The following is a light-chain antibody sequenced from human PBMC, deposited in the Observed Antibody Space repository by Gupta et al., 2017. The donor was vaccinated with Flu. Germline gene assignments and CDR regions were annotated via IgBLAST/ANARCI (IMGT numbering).Light chain of an antibody. V-gene: IGKV2-30*02. Sequence: VVMTQSPLSLPVTLGQPAYISCRSSQSRVHSNGNHCLTWLQQRPDQTPRRIIYMGSNTDLGGTDRFGGRGEGNDFTPKSSRGEDEDGGVYYFRQCKPWKTFGQGTKVEIK. CDR2: MGS. CDR1: QSRVHSNGNHC. CDR3: RQCKPWKT. J-gene: IGKJ1*01.